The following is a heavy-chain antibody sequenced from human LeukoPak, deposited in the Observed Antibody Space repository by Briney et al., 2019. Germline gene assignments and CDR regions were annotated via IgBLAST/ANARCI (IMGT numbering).Heavy chain of an antibody. CDR1: GGSISSSW. V-gene: IGHV4-4*02. Sequence: SGTLSLTCAVSGGSISSSWWSWVRQPPGKGLEWIGEIFHSGSTNYNPSLKSRVTISVDKSKNHFSLELTSVTAADTAVYYCARYPGSVNFDYWGQGTLVTVSS. D-gene: IGHD1-14*01. CDR2: IFHSGST. CDR3: ARYPGSVNFDY. J-gene: IGHJ4*02.